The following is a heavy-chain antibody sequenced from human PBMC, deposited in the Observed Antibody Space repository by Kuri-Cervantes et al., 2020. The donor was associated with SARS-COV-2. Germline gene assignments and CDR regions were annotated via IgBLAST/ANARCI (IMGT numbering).Heavy chain of an antibody. D-gene: IGHD7-27*01. CDR3: ARDLYHWGDYYGMDV. CDR1: GFTFSSYS. J-gene: IGHJ6*02. Sequence: GESLKISCAASGFTFSSYSMNWVRQAPGKGLEWVSSISSSSSYIYYADSVKGRFTISRDNAKNSLYLQMNSLRAEDTAVYYCARDLYHWGDYYGMDVWGQGTTVTVSS. CDR2: ISSSSSYI. V-gene: IGHV3-21*01.